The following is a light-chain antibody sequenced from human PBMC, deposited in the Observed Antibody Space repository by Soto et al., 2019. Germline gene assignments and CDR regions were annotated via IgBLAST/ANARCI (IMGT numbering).Light chain of an antibody. CDR2: LEGSGSY. CDR1: SGHSSYI. CDR3: ETWDSNTHV. V-gene: IGLV4-60*03. Sequence: QSVLTQSSSASASLGSSVKLTCTLSSGHSSYIIAWHQQQPGKAPRYLMKLEGSGSYNKGSGVPDRFLGSSSGADRYLTISNLQSEDEADYYCETWDSNTHVFGTGTKLTVL. J-gene: IGLJ1*01.